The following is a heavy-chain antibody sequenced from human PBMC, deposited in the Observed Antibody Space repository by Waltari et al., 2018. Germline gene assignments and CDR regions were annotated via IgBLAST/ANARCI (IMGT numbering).Heavy chain of an antibody. Sequence: QAPIQQWGTGQLKASETLSLPCAVYNVPLTASYWSWVRQAPGKGLEWIGEISHEGDTKSRSSLRNRLTLSVDTSTKQFSLTLRSVIAADTATYYCARGGTFPGYYYYMDIWGKGTPVTVSS. CDR1: NVPLTASY. J-gene: IGHJ6*03. V-gene: IGHV4-34*01. D-gene: IGHD3-22*01. CDR2: ISHEGDT. CDR3: ARGGTFPGYYYYMDI.